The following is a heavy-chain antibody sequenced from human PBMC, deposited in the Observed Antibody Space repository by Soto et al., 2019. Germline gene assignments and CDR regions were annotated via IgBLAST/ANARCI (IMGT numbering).Heavy chain of an antibody. Sequence: QVHLQQWGAGLLKPSETLSLTCAVYGGSFSDTYWNWFRQPPGKGLEWIGEINHNTNTIYNPSLNGRGTVSVDTSKSPVSLKLTPVTAADTAVYYCAGGVRLFRGSFDPWGQGTLVTVSS. CDR3: AGGVRLFRGSFDP. CDR2: INHNTNT. CDR1: GGSFSDTY. V-gene: IGHV4-34*01. D-gene: IGHD2-15*01. J-gene: IGHJ5*02.